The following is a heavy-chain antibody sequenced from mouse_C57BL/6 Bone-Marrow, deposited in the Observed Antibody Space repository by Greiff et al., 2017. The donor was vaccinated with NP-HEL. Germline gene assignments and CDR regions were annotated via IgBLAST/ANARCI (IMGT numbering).Heavy chain of an antibody. CDR1: GYTFTSYG. V-gene: IGHV1-81*01. Sequence: QVQLQQSGAELARPGASVKLSCKASGYTFTSYGISWVKQRTGQGLEWIGEIYPRSGNTYYNEKFKGKATLTADKSSSTAYMELRSLTSEDSAVYFCARSPHGYGSSYVPLYAMDYWGQGTSVTVSS. D-gene: IGHD1-1*01. CDR3: ARSPHGYGSSYVPLYAMDY. J-gene: IGHJ4*01. CDR2: IYPRSGNT.